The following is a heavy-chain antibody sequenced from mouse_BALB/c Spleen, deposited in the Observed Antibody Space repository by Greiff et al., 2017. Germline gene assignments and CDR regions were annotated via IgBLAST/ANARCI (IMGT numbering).Heavy chain of an antibody. CDR2: ISSGGST. D-gene: IGHD1-1*01. Sequence: EVHLVESGGGLVKPGGSLKLSCAASGFTFSSYAMSWVRQTPEKRLEWVASISSGGSTYYPDSVKGRFTISRDNARNILYLQMSSLRSEDTAMYYCARGGGSGNYYAMDDWGQGTSVTVSS. J-gene: IGHJ4*01. V-gene: IGHV5-6-5*01. CDR3: ARGGGSGNYYAMDD. CDR1: GFTFSSYA.